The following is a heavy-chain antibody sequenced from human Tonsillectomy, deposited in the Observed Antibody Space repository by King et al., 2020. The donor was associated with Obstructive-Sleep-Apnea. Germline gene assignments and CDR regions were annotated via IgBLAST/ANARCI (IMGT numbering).Heavy chain of an antibody. CDR3: ARDYFGSGSYPFDN. D-gene: IGHD3-10*01. V-gene: IGHV1-18*04. J-gene: IGHJ4*02. CDR2: IIVYNGNT. CDR1: GYNFNAYA. Sequence: QLVQSGAEVKKPGASVKVSCKASGYNFNAYAINWVRQAPGQGLEWMGWIIVYNGNTNYAQKLQGRVTMTTDTSTNTAYMELGSLRSDDTAVYYCARDYFGSGSYPFDNWGQGTLVTVSS.